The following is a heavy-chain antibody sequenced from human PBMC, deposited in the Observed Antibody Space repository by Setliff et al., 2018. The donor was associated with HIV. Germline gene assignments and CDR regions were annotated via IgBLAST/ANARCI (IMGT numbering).Heavy chain of an antibody. Sequence: ASVMVSCKASGYSFTAYGISWVRQAPGQGFEWMGWINIDSGHTNFAQKFQDRVTVTTDTSTNTTYMELRSLRSDDTAVYYCAREGVREPPSNTLYYGMDVWGQGTTVTVSS. V-gene: IGHV1-18*01. J-gene: IGHJ6*02. CDR2: INIDSGHT. D-gene: IGHD3-10*01. CDR3: AREGVREPPSNTLYYGMDV. CDR1: GYSFTAYG.